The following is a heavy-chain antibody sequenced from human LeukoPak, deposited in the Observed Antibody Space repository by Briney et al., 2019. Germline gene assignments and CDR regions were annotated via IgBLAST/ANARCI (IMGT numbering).Heavy chain of an antibody. V-gene: IGHV4-61*02. D-gene: IGHD3-10*01. J-gene: IGHJ4*02. CDR2: IYTSGST. CDR3: ARAIWFGEGHDY. CDR1: GGSFSSGSYY. Sequence: SQTLSLTCTVSGGSFSSGSYYWSWIRQPAGKGLEWIGRIYTSGSTNYNPALKSRVTISIDTSKNQLSLRLSSVTAADTAVYYCARAIWFGEGHDYWGQGTLVTVSS.